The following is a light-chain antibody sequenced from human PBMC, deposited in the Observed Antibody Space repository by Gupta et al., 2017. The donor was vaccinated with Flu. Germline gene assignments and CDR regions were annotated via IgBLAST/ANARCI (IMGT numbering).Light chain of an antibody. CDR1: SSKIGSNY. V-gene: IGLV1-51*02. J-gene: IGLJ3*02. CDR3: GTGDFSRSAWV. CDR2: EDN. Sequence: QTVLTQPPSVSAAPGQKVTMSFSGSSSKIGSNYVSWYHQFPGTAPKLLIYEDNRRNSGIPDRFSGSKYGTSATVDTTGLHTGDEADYYCGTGDFSRSAWVFGGGTKVTVL.